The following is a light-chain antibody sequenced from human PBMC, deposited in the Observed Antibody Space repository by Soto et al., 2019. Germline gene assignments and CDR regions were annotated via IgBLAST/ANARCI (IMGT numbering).Light chain of an antibody. CDR2: DND. Sequence: QSVLPQPPSVSAAPGQRVTISCSGSNSNIGDNHVSWYQQLLGTAPKVVIYDNDKRPPGIPERFSGSKSGTSATLTITGLQTGDEANYYSGTWYGSLSAGAFGGGTKLTVL. CDR3: GTWYGSLSAGA. V-gene: IGLV1-51*01. CDR1: NSNIGDNH. J-gene: IGLJ3*02.